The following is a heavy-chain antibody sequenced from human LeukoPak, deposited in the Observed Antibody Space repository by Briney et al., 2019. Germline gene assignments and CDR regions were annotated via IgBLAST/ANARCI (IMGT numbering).Heavy chain of an antibody. CDR3: ARDLWYSGSRAPPRAFDI. CDR2: ISSFGSTI. J-gene: IGHJ3*02. Sequence: GGSLRLSCAASGFAFSSFEMNWVRQAPGKGLEWVSYISSFGSTIYYADSVKGRFTVSRDNAKNLLCLQMNSLRAEDTAVYYCARDLWYSGSRAPPRAFDIWGQGTMVTVSS. CDR1: GFAFSSFE. V-gene: IGHV3-48*03. D-gene: IGHD1-26*01.